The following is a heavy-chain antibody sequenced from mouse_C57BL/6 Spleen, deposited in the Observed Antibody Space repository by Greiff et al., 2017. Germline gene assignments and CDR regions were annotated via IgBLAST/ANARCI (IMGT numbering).Heavy chain of an antibody. V-gene: IGHV1-78*01. J-gene: IGHJ3*01. CDR2: IYPRDGST. D-gene: IGHD2-2*01. CDR1: GYTLTDHT. CDR3: ASGDYGYDWFAY. Sequence: VQLQQSDAELVKPGASVKISCKVSGYTLTDHTIHWMKPRPEQGLEWIGYIYPRDGSTKYNEKFKGKATLTADKSSSTAYMQLNSLTSEDSAVYFCASGDYGYDWFAYWGQGTLVTVSA.